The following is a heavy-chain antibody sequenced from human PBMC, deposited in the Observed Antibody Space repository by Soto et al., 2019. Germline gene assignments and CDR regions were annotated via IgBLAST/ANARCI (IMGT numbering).Heavy chain of an antibody. D-gene: IGHD3-10*01. Sequence: PGGSLRLSCAASGFTFSSYGMHWVRQAPGKGLEWLAVIWYDGSNKYYADSVKGRFTISRDNSKNTLYLQMNSLRAEDTAVYYCARDITMVRGVIARYYYGMDVWGQGTTVTVSS. V-gene: IGHV3-33*01. J-gene: IGHJ6*02. CDR2: IWYDGSNK. CDR3: ARDITMVRGVIARYYYGMDV. CDR1: GFTFSSYG.